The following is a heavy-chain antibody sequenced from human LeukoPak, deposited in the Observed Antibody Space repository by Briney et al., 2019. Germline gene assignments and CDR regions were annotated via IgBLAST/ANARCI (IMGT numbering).Heavy chain of an antibody. CDR2: IYYSGST. D-gene: IGHD3-22*01. CDR1: GGSISSGGYY. V-gene: IGHV4-31*03. J-gene: IGHJ1*01. CDR3: ARSRYYYDSSGYFVGEYFQH. Sequence: KASETLSLACTLSGGSISSGGYYWSCIRQHPGKGLEWIGYIYYSGSTYYNPSLKSRVTISVNTSKNQFSLKLRSVTATDTAVYYCARSRYYYDSSGYFVGEYFQHWGQGTLVTVSS.